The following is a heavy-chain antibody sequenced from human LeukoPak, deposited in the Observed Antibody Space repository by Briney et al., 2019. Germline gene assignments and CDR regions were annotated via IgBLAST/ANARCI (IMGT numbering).Heavy chain of an antibody. CDR3: ARVAAEVVGVPGAIGFGWLRRDYYYMDV. Sequence: ASVKVSCKASGYTFTSYYMHWVRQAPGEGLEWMGIINPSGGSTSYAQKFQGRVTMTRDMSTSTVYMELSSLRSEDTAVYCCARVAAEVVGVPGAIGFGWLRRDYYYMDVWGKGTTVTVSS. D-gene: IGHD2-2*02. V-gene: IGHV1-46*01. J-gene: IGHJ6*03. CDR2: INPSGGST. CDR1: GYTFTSYY.